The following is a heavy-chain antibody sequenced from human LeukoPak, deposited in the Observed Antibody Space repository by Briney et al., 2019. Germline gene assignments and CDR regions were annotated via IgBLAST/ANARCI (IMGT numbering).Heavy chain of an antibody. J-gene: IGHJ6*02. Sequence: SETLSLTCTVSGGSISPYYWSWIRQPPGEGLEWIGYIHYSGTTNYNPSLKSRVTMSVDTSNNHLSLRLTSVTAADTALYYCARHSYNYYGLDVWGQGTTIIVSS. V-gene: IGHV4-59*08. CDR2: IHYSGTT. CDR3: ARHSYNYYGLDV. CDR1: GGSISPYY.